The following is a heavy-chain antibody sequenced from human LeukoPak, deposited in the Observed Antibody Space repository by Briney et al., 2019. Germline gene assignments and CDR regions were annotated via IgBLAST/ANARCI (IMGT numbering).Heavy chain of an antibody. CDR3: ARGSPLRP. CDR1: GGSISSGSYY. J-gene: IGHJ5*02. CDR2: IYTSGST. V-gene: IGHV4-61*02. Sequence: PSETLSLTCTASGGSISSGSYYWSWIRQPAGKGLEWIGRIYTSGSTNYNPSLKSRVTISVDTSKNQFSLKLSSVTAADTPVYYCARGSPLRPWGQGTLVTVSS.